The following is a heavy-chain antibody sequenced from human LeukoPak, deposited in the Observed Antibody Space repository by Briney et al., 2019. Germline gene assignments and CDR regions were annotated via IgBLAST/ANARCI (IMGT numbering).Heavy chain of an antibody. J-gene: IGHJ4*02. CDR3: ARVRPDYGDYDY. V-gene: IGHV4-31*11. Sequence: PSETLSLTCAVSDGSFTGYYWNWIRQHPGKGLEWIGYIYYSGSTYYNPSLKSRVTISVDTSKNQFSLKLSSVTAADTAVYYCARVRPDYGDYDYWGQGTLVTVSS. CDR1: DGSFTGYY. CDR2: IYYSGST. D-gene: IGHD4-17*01.